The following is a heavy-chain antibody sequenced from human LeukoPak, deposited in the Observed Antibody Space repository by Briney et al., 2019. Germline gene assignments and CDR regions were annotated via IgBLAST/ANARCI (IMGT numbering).Heavy chain of an antibody. Sequence: SETLSLTCTVSGGSIGSYYWSLIRQPPGKGLEWIGYIYYSGSTNYNPSLKSRVTISVDTSKNQFSLKLSSVTAADTAVYYCARDSGDDAFDIWGQGTMVTVSS. CDR1: GGSIGSYY. CDR3: ARDSGDDAFDI. J-gene: IGHJ3*02. V-gene: IGHV4-59*01. CDR2: IYYSGST.